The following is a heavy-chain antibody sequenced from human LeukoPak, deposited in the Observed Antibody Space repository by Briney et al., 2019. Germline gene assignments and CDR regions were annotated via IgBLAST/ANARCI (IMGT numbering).Heavy chain of an antibody. CDR2: IIPIFGTA. Sequence: SAKVSCKASGGTFSSYAISWVRQAPGQGLEWMGGIIPIFGTANYAQKFQGRVTITADESTSTAYMELSSLRSEDTAVYYCARDGISYDFWSGYQNNWFDPWGQGTLVTVSS. CDR1: GGTFSSYA. J-gene: IGHJ5*02. D-gene: IGHD3-3*01. V-gene: IGHV1-69*13. CDR3: ARDGISYDFWSGYQNNWFDP.